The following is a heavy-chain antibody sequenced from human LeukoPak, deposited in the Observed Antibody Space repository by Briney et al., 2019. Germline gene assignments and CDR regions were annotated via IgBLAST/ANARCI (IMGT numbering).Heavy chain of an antibody. Sequence: GGSLRLSCAASGFTFTDYTINWVRQAPGEGLEWVSSISSSSYIKYADSVKGRFTISGDDSKNTLYLQVNSLRAEDTAVYYCAKGQYASGWNSGNYWGQGTLVTVSS. CDR3: AKGQYASGWNSGNY. D-gene: IGHD1/OR15-1a*01. CDR2: ISSSSYI. V-gene: IGHV3-69-1*02. CDR1: GFTFTDYT. J-gene: IGHJ4*02.